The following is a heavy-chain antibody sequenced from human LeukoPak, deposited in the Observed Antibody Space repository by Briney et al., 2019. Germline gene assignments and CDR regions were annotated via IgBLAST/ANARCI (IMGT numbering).Heavy chain of an antibody. V-gene: IGHV1-46*01. CDR2: INPSGGST. CDR3: ARGRGAISSGLRH. J-gene: IGHJ4*02. D-gene: IGHD3-22*01. CDR1: GYTFTSYY. Sequence: ASVKVSCKASGYTFTSYYMHWVRQAPGQGLEWMGIINPSGGSTSYAQKFQGRVTITRNTSISTAYMELSSLRSEDTAVYYCARGRGAISSGLRHWGQGTLVTVSS.